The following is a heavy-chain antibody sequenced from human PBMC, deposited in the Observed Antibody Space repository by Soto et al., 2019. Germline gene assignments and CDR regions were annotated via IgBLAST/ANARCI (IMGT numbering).Heavy chain of an antibody. Sequence: SETLSLTCTFSGGSISSGGYYWSWIRQHPGKGLEWIGYIYYSGSTYYNPSLKSRVTISVDTSKNQFSLKLSSVTAADTAVYYCARGRDYQFDYWGQGTLVTVSS. CDR2: IYYSGST. J-gene: IGHJ4*02. D-gene: IGHD3-16*01. CDR3: ARGRDYQFDY. V-gene: IGHV4-31*03. CDR1: GGSISSGGYY.